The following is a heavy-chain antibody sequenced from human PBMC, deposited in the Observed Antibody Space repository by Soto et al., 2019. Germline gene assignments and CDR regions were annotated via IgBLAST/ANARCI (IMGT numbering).Heavy chain of an antibody. Sequence: HSETLYLTCSVSGGYVSDKTYYWRWIRQSPGKGLEWIGYIYYSGTTNYNPSLKSRVTISVDTSKNQFSLRLDSVTAADTALYYCARTTAVPNTLRSRYYFDYWGQGTLVTVSS. CDR3: ARTTAVPNTLRSRYYFDY. J-gene: IGHJ4*02. CDR2: IYYSGTT. D-gene: IGHD4-17*01. V-gene: IGHV4-61*01. CDR1: GGYVSDKTYY.